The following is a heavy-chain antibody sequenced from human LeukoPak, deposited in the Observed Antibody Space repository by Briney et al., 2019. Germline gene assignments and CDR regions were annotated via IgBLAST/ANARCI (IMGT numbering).Heavy chain of an antibody. CDR3: ARGVRWLQLCHFDD. CDR1: GGSISGAY. Sequence: SETLSLTCTVSGGSISGAYWNWIRQPPGKGLEWIGYISYSGSTNYNPSLKSRLTISLDKSKNQLSLRLSSVTAADTAVYYCARGVRWLQLCHFDDWGQGTLVTVSS. J-gene: IGHJ4*02. CDR2: ISYSGST. V-gene: IGHV4-59*01. D-gene: IGHD5-24*01.